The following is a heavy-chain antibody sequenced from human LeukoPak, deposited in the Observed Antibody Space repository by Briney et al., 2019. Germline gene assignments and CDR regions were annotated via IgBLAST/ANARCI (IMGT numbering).Heavy chain of an antibody. Sequence: PGGSLRLSCAASGRYWMHWVRQAPGKGLAWVSHINSDGSWTNYADSVKGRFTISRDNAKNTLYLQMNSLRAEDAAVYYCARGRGPYGWFDPWGQGTLVTVSS. CDR2: INSDGSWT. J-gene: IGHJ5*02. D-gene: IGHD3-10*01. CDR3: ARGRGPYGWFDP. V-gene: IGHV3-74*01. CDR1: GRYW.